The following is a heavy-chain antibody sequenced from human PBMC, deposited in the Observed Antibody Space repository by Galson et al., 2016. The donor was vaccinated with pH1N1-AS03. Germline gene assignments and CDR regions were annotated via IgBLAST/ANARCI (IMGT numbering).Heavy chain of an antibody. Sequence: GYLYYSGSTKYNRSLKSRVTISADTSKSQFSLELNSVTAADTAVYYCARDALLSLPGGIDYWGQGTLVAVSS. D-gene: IGHD2/OR15-2a*01. J-gene: IGHJ4*02. V-gene: IGHV4-59*12. CDR2: LYYSGST. CDR3: ARDALLSLPGGIDY.